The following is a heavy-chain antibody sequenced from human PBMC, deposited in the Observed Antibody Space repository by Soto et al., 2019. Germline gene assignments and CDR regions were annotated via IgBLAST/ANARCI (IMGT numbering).Heavy chain of an antibody. Sequence: SETLSLTCAVYGVSFSGYYWSWIRQPPGKGLEWIGEINHSGSTNYNPSLKSRVTISVDTSKNQFSLKLSSVTAADTAVYYCARKFRAPPPTTVTTMGYYYYYMDVWGKGTTVTVSS. J-gene: IGHJ6*03. CDR1: GVSFSGYY. CDR3: ARKFRAPPPTTVTTMGYYYYYMDV. D-gene: IGHD4-17*01. CDR2: INHSGST. V-gene: IGHV4-34*01.